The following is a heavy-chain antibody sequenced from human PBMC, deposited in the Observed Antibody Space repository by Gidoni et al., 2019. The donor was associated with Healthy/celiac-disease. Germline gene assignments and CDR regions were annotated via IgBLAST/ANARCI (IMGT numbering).Heavy chain of an antibody. CDR2: IKSKTDGGTT. J-gene: IGHJ3*02. V-gene: IGHV3-15*01. Sequence: EVQLVESGGGLVKPGGSLRLSCAASGFPFSNAWMSWVRQAPGKGLEWVGRIKSKTDGGTTDYAAPVKGRFTISRDDSKNTLYLQMNSLKTEDTAVYYCTTAPGWFGELWGNAFDIWGQGTMVTVSS. CDR3: TTAPGWFGELWGNAFDI. D-gene: IGHD3-10*01. CDR1: GFPFSNAW.